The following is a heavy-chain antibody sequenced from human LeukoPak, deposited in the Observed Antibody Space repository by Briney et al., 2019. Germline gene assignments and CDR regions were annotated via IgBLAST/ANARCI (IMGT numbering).Heavy chain of an antibody. CDR3: VRFPMTTVTTGDY. CDR1: GSTFSSYW. D-gene: IGHD4-17*01. V-gene: IGHV3-74*01. CDR2: INGDGTST. J-gene: IGHJ4*02. Sequence: GGSLRLSCAASGSTFSSYWMHWVRQAPGKGLVWVSRINGDGTSTSYADSVKGRFTISRDNAKNTLYLQMNSLRAEDTAVYYCVRFPMTTVTTGDYWGQGTLVTVSS.